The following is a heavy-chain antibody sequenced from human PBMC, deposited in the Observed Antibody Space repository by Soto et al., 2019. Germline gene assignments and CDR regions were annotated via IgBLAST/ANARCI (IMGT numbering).Heavy chain of an antibody. CDR2: VSYDGSKQ. CDR3: ARDRVYYYDNSGYYNFDY. D-gene: IGHD3-22*01. V-gene: IGHV3-30-3*01. Sequence: QVQLVESGGGVVQPGRSLRVSCAASGFTFSNYAMHWVRQAPGKGLEWVAVVSYDGSKQFYADSVEVRFTISRDSSKSTLYLHMDTLRDEATAVYYCARDRVYYYDNSGYYNFDYWGQGTLVTVSS. CDR1: GFTFSNYA. J-gene: IGHJ4*02.